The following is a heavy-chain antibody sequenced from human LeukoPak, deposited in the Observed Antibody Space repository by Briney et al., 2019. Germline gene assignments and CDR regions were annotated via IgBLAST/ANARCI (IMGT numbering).Heavy chain of an antibody. CDR2: ISSSSSYI. V-gene: IGHV3-21*01. CDR1: GFTFSSYS. Sequence: TGGSQRLSCAASGFTFSSYSMNWVRQAPGKGLEWVSSISSSSSYIYYADSVKGRFTISRDNAKNSLYLQMNSLRAEDTAVYYCARDWNYYYYYGMDVWGQGTTVTVSS. CDR3: ARDWNYYYYYGMDV. J-gene: IGHJ6*02. D-gene: IGHD1-1*01.